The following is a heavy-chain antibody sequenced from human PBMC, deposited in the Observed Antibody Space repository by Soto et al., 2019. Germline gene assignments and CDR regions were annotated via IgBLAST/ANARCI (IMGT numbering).Heavy chain of an antibody. V-gene: IGHV1-2*02. CDR1: GYTFTGYY. J-gene: IGHJ6*02. CDR3: ARGPQVGIAACWYYYYGMDV. CDR2: INPNSGGT. D-gene: IGHD6-13*01. Sequence: VKVSCKASGYTFTGYYMHWVRQAPGQGLEWMGWINPNSGGTNYAQKFQGRVTMTRDTSISTAYMELSRLRSDDTAVYYCARGPQVGIAACWYYYYGMDVWGQGTTVTVSS.